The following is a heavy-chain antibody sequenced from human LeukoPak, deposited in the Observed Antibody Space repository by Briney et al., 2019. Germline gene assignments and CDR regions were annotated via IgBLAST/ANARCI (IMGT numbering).Heavy chain of an antibody. V-gene: IGHV3-23*01. J-gene: IGHJ4*02. Sequence: GGSLRLSCAASGFTFSSYAMSWVRQAPGKGLEWVSAISGSGGSTYYADSVKGRFTIPRDNSKNTLYLQMNSLRAEDTAVYYCAKEPYSSGWYGVYFLDYWGQGTLVTVSS. CDR1: GFTFSSYA. CDR3: AKEPYSSGWYGVYFLDY. D-gene: IGHD6-19*01. CDR2: ISGSGGST.